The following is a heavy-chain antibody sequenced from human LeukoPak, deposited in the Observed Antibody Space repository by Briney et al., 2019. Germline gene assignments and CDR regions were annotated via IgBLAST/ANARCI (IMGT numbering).Heavy chain of an antibody. CDR2: IRTRPHGGTT. V-gene: IGHV3-49*04. J-gene: IGHJ4*02. Sequence: GRSLRLSCIVSGFTFGDFAMSWVRQAPGKGLEWLGFIRTRPHGGTTEYAASVKARFTISRDDSKSIAYLQMNSLKTEDTAVYYCTRGDGTGVLWGQGTLVTVSS. D-gene: IGHD2-8*01. CDR1: GFTFGDFA. CDR3: TRGDGTGVL.